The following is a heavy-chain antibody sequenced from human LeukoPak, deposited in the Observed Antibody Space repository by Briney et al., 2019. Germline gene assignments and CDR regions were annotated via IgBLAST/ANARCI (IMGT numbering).Heavy chain of an antibody. CDR3: ARVGYCGSGNYYNDRGSFDY. D-gene: IGHD3-10*01. V-gene: IGHV4-59*01. CDR2: IYYSGST. Sequence: SETLSLTCTVSGGSISSYYWSWIRQPPGKGLEWIGYIYYSGSTNHNPSLKSRVTISVDTSKNQFSLKLSSVTAADTAVYYCARVGYCGSGNYYNDRGSFDYWGQGTLVTVSS. J-gene: IGHJ4*02. CDR1: GGSISSYY.